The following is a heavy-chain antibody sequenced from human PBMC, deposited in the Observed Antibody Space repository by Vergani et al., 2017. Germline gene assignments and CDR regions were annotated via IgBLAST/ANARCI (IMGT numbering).Heavy chain of an antibody. Sequence: QVQLQESGPGLVKPSQTLSLTCSVSGDSISSGVYYWSWIRQPPGKGLEWIGEINHSGSTNYNPSLKSRVTISVDTSKNQFSLKLSSVTAADTAVYYCARAGAPGKRLWFGGRWVDYWGQGTLVTVSS. J-gene: IGHJ4*02. CDR1: GDSISSGVYY. D-gene: IGHD3-10*01. CDR3: ARAGAPGKRLWFGGRWVDY. CDR2: INHSGST. V-gene: IGHV4-39*07.